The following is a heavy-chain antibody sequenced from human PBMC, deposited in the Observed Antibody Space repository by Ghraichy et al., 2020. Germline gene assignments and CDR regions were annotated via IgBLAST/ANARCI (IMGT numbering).Heavy chain of an antibody. CDR1: GYTFISYG. Sequence: ASVKVSCKASGYTFISYGISWVRQAPGQGLEWMGWISAYNHNTYYAQKFQGRITMTTDTFTSTAYMELRSLRSDDTAVYFCARDDYGQPPNFDCWGQGTLVTVSS. CDR3: ARDDYGQPPNFDC. V-gene: IGHV1-18*01. D-gene: IGHD4-17*01. J-gene: IGHJ4*02. CDR2: ISAYNHNT.